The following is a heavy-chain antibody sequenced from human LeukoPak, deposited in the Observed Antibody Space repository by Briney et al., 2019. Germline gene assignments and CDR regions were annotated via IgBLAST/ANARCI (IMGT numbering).Heavy chain of an antibody. CDR2: INPNSGNT. V-gene: IGHV1-2*02. J-gene: IGHJ4*02. CDR1: GYTFTGYY. Sequence: ASVKVSCKATGYTFTGYYMHWLRQAPGQGLEWMGLINPNSGNTNYAQKFPGKVTMTRDTSINTGYMELRSDDTAVYFCARGAHSGSYFLIDYWGQGTLVTVSS. CDR3: ARGAHSGSYFLIDY. D-gene: IGHD1-26*01.